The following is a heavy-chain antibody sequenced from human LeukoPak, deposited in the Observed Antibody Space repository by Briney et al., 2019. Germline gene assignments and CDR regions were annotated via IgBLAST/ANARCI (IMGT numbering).Heavy chain of an antibody. CDR2: IYTSGST. Sequence: SETLSLTCTVSGGSISSYYWSWIRQPAGKGLEWIGRIYTSGSTNYNPSLKSRVTMSVDTSKNQSSLTLSSVTAADTAVYYCARDRYCSGGSCSTYNWFDPWGQGTLVTVSS. CDR1: GGSISSYY. J-gene: IGHJ5*02. CDR3: ARDRYCSGGSCSTYNWFDP. V-gene: IGHV4-4*07. D-gene: IGHD2-15*01.